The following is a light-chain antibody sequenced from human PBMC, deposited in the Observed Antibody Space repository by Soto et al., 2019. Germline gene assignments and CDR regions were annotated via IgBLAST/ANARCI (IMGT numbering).Light chain of an antibody. CDR1: QSIRNW. Sequence: DIQMTQSPSTLSASVGDRVTITCRASQSIRNWLAWYQQKPGKVPKLLIYDASSLASGVPSRFSGSGSGTEFTLTISSLQPDDFATYYCQQTYSTPPTFGQGTKVDIK. CDR2: DAS. V-gene: IGKV1-5*01. J-gene: IGKJ1*01. CDR3: QQTYSTPPT.